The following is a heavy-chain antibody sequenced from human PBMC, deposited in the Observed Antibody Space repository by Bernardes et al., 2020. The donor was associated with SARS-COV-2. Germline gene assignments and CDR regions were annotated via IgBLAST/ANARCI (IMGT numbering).Heavy chain of an antibody. CDR3: ARHPLTVDSSGFRNWFDP. D-gene: IGHD3-22*01. CDR2: IYYSGAT. Sequence: SETLSLTCTVSGGSVSTSTYYWGWIRQPPGKGLEWIGSIYYSGATYYNPSLKSRVTISVDTSKNQFSLKLSSVTAADTAVFYCARHPLTVDSSGFRNWFDPWGQGTLITVSS. V-gene: IGHV4-39*01. CDR1: GGSVSTSTYY. J-gene: IGHJ5*02.